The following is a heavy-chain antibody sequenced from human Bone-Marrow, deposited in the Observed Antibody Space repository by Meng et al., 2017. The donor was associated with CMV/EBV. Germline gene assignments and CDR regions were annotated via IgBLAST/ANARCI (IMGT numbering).Heavy chain of an antibody. Sequence: GGSLKISCAASGFTFSSYAMHWVRQAPGKGLEWVSVIYSGGSTYYTDSVKGRFTLSRDNSKNTLYLQMNSLRPEDTAVYYCGSGGSGWYRGVFDDWGHGTLVTVSS. CDR3: GSGGSGWYRGVFDD. CDR1: GFTFSSYA. D-gene: IGHD6-19*01. J-gene: IGHJ4*01. CDR2: IYSGGST. V-gene: IGHV3-53*01.